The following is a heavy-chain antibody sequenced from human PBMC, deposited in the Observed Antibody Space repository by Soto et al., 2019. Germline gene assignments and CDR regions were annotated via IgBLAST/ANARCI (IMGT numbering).Heavy chain of an antibody. CDR1: GFTFSGSA. CDR3: TRGYGDYVRDY. D-gene: IGHD4-17*01. CDR2: IRSKSNSYAT. Sequence: EVQLVESGGGLVQPGGSLKLSCAVSGFTFSGSAMHWVRQASGKGLEWVGRIRSKSNSYATAYAASVNGRLTISRDDAKNTAYLKLNTLKAEDTAVYYCTRGYGDYVRDYWGQGTLVTVSS. J-gene: IGHJ4*02. V-gene: IGHV3-73*01.